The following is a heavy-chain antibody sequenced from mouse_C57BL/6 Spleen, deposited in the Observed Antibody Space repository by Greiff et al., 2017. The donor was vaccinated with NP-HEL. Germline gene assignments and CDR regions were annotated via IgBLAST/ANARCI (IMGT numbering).Heavy chain of an antibody. Sequence: VQLKQSGPELVKPGASVKISCKASGYSFTGYYMNWVKQSPEKSLEWIGEINPSTGGTTYNQKFKAKATLTVDKSSSTAYMQLKSLTSEDSAVYYCARRTGTGFAYWGQGTLVTVSA. V-gene: IGHV1-42*01. J-gene: IGHJ3*01. CDR1: GYSFTGYY. CDR3: ARRTGTGFAY. D-gene: IGHD4-1*01. CDR2: INPSTGGT.